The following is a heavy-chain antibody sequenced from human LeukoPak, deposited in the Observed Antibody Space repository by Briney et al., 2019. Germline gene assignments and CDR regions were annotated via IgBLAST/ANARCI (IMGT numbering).Heavy chain of an antibody. D-gene: IGHD3-3*01. Sequence: GGSLRLSFAASGFTFRSNSMNGVRQAPGKGLEWVSSISSSSSYIYYADSVKGRFTISRDNAKNSLYLQMDSLRAEDTAVYYCARDLFSAYGMDVWGQGTTVTVSS. V-gene: IGHV3-21*01. CDR1: GFTFRSNS. CDR3: ARDLFSAYGMDV. J-gene: IGHJ6*02. CDR2: ISSSSSYI.